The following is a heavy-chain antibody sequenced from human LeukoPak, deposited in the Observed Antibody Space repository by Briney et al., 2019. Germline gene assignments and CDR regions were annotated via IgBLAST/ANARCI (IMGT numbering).Heavy chain of an antibody. CDR1: GGTFSSYA. CDR2: IIPIFGTA. V-gene: IGHV1-69*05. Sequence: SVKVSCKASGGTFSSYAISWVRQAPGRGLEWMGGIIPIFGTANYAQKFQGRVTITTDESTSTAYMELSSLRSEDTAVYYCARDLGLLGAFDIWGQGTMVTVSS. CDR3: ARDLGLLGAFDI. D-gene: IGHD7-27*01. J-gene: IGHJ3*02.